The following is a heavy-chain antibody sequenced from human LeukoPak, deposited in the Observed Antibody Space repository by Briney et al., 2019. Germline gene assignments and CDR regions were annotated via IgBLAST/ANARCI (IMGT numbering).Heavy chain of an antibody. Sequence: GGSLRLSCAASGFTFGSYWMSWVRQAPGKGLEWVANIKQDGSEKYYVDSVKGRFTISRDNAKNSLYLQMNSLRAEDTAVYYCARDRPIKSIAARPPTAPDYWGQGTLVTVSS. D-gene: IGHD6-6*01. CDR1: GFTFGSYW. V-gene: IGHV3-7*01. CDR2: IKQDGSEK. J-gene: IGHJ4*02. CDR3: ARDRPIKSIAARPPTAPDY.